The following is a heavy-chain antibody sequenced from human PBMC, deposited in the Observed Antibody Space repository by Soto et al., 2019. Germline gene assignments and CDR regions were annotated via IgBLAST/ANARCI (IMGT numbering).Heavy chain of an antibody. Sequence: ASVKVSCKASGYTFTSYDMHWVRQAPGQRLEWMGWINAGNGNTKYSQKFQGRVTITRDTSASTVYMEMSSLRSEDTAVYYCARVQSGSDWGYYFDYWGQGTLVTVSS. V-gene: IGHV1-3*01. CDR3: ARVQSGSDWGYYFDY. CDR1: GYTFTSYD. D-gene: IGHD2-15*01. CDR2: INAGNGNT. J-gene: IGHJ4*02.